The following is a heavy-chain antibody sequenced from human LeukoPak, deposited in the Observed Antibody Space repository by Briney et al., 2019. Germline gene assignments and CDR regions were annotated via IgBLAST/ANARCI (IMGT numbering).Heavy chain of an antibody. D-gene: IGHD3-10*01. Sequence: EASVKVSCKASGYTFTSYDINWVRQATGQGLEWMGWMNPNSGNTGYAQKFQGRVTMTRNTSISTAYMELSSLRSEDTAVYYCARAHPLTGSNWFDPWGQGTLVTVSS. CDR3: ARAHPLTGSNWFDP. V-gene: IGHV1-8*02. CDR1: GYTFTSYD. J-gene: IGHJ5*02. CDR2: MNPNSGNT.